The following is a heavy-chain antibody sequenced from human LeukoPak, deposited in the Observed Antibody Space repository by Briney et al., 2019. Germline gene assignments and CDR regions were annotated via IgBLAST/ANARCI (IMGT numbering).Heavy chain of an antibody. CDR3: ARDTRGESDY. CDR1: GFTFSSYS. J-gene: IGHJ4*02. Sequence: GGSLRLSCAASGFTFSSYSMNWVRQAPGKGLEWVSYISSSSTIYYADSVKGRFTISRDNAKNSLYLQMNSLRGEDTAVYYCARDTRGESDYWGQGTLVTVSS. V-gene: IGHV3-48*04. CDR2: ISSSSTI. D-gene: IGHD2-2*01.